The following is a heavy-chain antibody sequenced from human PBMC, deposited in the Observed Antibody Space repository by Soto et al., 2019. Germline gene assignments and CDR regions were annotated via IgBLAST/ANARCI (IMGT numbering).Heavy chain of an antibody. CDR2: IIPMFGAV. D-gene: IGHD3-3*01. J-gene: IGHJ6*04. V-gene: IGHV1-69*06. CDR1: GGTSSNFV. Sequence: QLVQSGAEVKKSGSSVKVSCKASGGTSSNFVITWVRQVPGQGLEWLGGIIPMFGAVKYAQKFHDRLTITADRSTNTPAMELGSLRGDDTADYYCARSKRSGYDRGDCYDDTMDAWGDGTTVTVSP. CDR3: ARSKRSGYDRGDCYDDTMDA.